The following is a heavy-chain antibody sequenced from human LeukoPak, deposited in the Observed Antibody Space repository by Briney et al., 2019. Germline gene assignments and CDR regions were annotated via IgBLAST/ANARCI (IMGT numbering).Heavy chain of an antibody. D-gene: IGHD1-26*01. CDR1: GYSISSGYY. V-gene: IGHV4-38-2*02. Sequence: SETLSLTCTVSGYSISSGYYWGWIRQPPGKGLEWIGSIYHSGSTYYNPSLKSRVTISVDTSKNQFSLKLSSVTAADTAVYYCARDQEGATQGIHYWGQGTLVTVSS. J-gene: IGHJ4*02. CDR2: IYHSGST. CDR3: ARDQEGATQGIHY.